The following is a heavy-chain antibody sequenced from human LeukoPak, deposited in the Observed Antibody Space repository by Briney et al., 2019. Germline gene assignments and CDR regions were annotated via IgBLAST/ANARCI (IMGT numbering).Heavy chain of an antibody. CDR1: GLTVSSYG. J-gene: IGHJ4*02. D-gene: IGHD3-10*01. V-gene: IGHV3-23*01. CDR2: IIGSAVNT. Sequence: GGSLRLSCGASGLTVSSYGMSWVRQAPGKGLEWVSTIIGSAVNTYYVDSVKGRFTISRDDSKNTVYLQMNSLRAEDTAVYSCAKYTSGTSYRGLDQWGQGTLVTVSS. CDR3: AKYTSGTSYRGLDQ.